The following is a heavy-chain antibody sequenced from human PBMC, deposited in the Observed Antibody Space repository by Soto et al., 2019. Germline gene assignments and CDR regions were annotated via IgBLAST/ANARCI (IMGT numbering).Heavy chain of an antibody. CDR3: ARGRSPLAYYFDY. Sequence: EVQLVESGGGLVQPGGSLRLSYAASGFTFSSYWMSWVRQAPGKGLEWVANIKQDGSEKYYVDSVKGRFTISRDNAKNSLYLQMNSLRAEDTAVYYCARGRSPLAYYFDYWGQGTLVTVSS. CDR1: GFTFSSYW. J-gene: IGHJ4*02. CDR2: IKQDGSEK. V-gene: IGHV3-7*05.